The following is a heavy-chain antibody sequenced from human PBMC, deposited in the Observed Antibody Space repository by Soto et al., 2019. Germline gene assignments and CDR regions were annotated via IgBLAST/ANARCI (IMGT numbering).Heavy chain of an antibody. CDR3: ARGEGSWYYFDY. J-gene: IGHJ4*02. CDR2: IIPILGIA. Sequence: GASVKASCKASGGTFSSYTISWVRQAPGQGLEWMGRIIPILGIANYAQKFQGRVTITADKSTSTAYMELSSLRSEDTAVYYCARGEGSWYYFDYWGQGTLVTVSS. CDR1: GGTFSSYT. V-gene: IGHV1-69*02. D-gene: IGHD6-13*01.